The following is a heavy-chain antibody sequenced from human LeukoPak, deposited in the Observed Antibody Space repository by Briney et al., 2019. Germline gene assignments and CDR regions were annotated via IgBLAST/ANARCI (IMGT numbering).Heavy chain of an antibody. CDR1: GGSISSGGYY. CDR2: IYYSGST. Sequence: SQTLSLTCTVSGGSISSGGYYWSWIRQHPGKGLEWIGYIYYSGSTNYNPSLKSRVTISVDTSKNQFSLKLSSVTAADTAVYYCARMWTGAARHDYWGQGTLVTVSS. V-gene: IGHV4-61*08. CDR3: ARMWTGAARHDY. J-gene: IGHJ4*02. D-gene: IGHD6-6*01.